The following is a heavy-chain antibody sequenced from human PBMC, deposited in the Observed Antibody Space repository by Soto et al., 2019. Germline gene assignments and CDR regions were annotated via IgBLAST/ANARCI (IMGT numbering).Heavy chain of an antibody. CDR1: DFSLSGFY. Sequence: GGSLRLSCVGSDFSLSGFYMSWVRQAPGKGLEWLSFISMSGSYKTYADSVKGRFTISRDNSKNTLYLQMNSLRAEDTAVYYCARDSQQIVVEDFQHWGQGTLVTVSS. CDR3: ARDSQQIVVEDFQH. J-gene: IGHJ1*01. D-gene: IGHD3-22*01. CDR2: ISMSGSYK. V-gene: IGHV3-11*06.